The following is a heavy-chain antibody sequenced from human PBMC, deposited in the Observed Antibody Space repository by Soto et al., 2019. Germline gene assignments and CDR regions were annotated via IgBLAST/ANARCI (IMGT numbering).Heavy chain of an antibody. D-gene: IGHD1-26*01. CDR3: ARDKWDLPLHI. CDR1: GGSISSGDYF. V-gene: IGHV4-30-4*01. Sequence: QVELRESGPGLVKPSQNLSLTCTVSGGSISSGDYFWTWIRQPPGKGLECLGYVSSTGTSYYLPSLKSRLNISLDTTKNLFSPTLTSVTAEHTAVYFCARDKWDLPLHIWGHGTMVTVSS. J-gene: IGHJ3*02. CDR2: VSSTGTS.